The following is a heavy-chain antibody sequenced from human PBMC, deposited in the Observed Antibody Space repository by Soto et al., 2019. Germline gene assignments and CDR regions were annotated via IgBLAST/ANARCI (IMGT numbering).Heavy chain of an antibody. J-gene: IGHJ6*02. CDR1: GFTFSSYE. CDR3: ARDLLHYDFWSGYSAYFYYGMDV. Sequence: GGSLRLSCSASGFTFSSYEMNWVRQAPGKGLEWVSYISDSGRTIYYADSVKGRFTVSRDDAQNSVYLQMDSLRAEDTAVYYCARDLLHYDFWSGYSAYFYYGMDVWGPGTTVTVS. D-gene: IGHD3-3*01. V-gene: IGHV3-48*03. CDR2: ISDSGRTI.